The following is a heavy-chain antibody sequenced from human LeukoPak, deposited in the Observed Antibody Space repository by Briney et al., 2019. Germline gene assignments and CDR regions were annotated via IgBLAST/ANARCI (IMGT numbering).Heavy chain of an antibody. J-gene: IGHJ4*02. V-gene: IGHV3-7*01. D-gene: IGHD5-12*01. CDR2: IKNDGSDK. Sequence: GGSLRLSCAASGFIFSAAWMTWVRQAPGKGLEWVATIKNDGSDKYYVYAVKGRFTLTRDNAKNLVYLQMNSLRVEDTAVYYCVNLGYSDGGQGTLVTVSS. CDR3: VNLGYSD. CDR1: GFIFSAAW.